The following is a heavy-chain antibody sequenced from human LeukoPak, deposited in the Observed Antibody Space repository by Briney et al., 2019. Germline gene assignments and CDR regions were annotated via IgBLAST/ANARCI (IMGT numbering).Heavy chain of an antibody. J-gene: IGHJ6*04. Sequence: SETLSLTCAVYGGSFSGYYWSWIRQPPGKGLEWIGEINHSGSTNYNPSLKSRVTISVDTSKNQFSLKLSSVTAADTAVYYCARGRITMVRGVIITSYYYYGMDVWGKGTTVTVSS. CDR2: INHSGST. CDR1: GGSFSGYY. V-gene: IGHV4-34*01. CDR3: ARGRITMVRGVIITSYYYYGMDV. D-gene: IGHD3-10*01.